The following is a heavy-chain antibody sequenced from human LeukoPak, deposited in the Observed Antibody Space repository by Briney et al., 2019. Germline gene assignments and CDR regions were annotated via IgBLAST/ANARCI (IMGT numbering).Heavy chain of an antibody. V-gene: IGHV1-2*02. J-gene: IGHJ6*02. CDR3: ARDHCTSSGCYEYYYYGMDV. Sequence: ASVKVSCKASGYTFTGYYIQWVRQAPGQGLELMGWINPKSGGTNSAQKFQGRVTMTRDTSVSTAYMELSRLRPDDTAVYYCARDHCTSSGCYEYYYYGMDVWGQGTTVTVSS. CDR1: GYTFTGYY. D-gene: IGHD2-2*01. CDR2: INPKSGGT.